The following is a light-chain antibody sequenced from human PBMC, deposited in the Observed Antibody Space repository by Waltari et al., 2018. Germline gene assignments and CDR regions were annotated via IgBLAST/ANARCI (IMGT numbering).Light chain of an antibody. Sequence: DIQMTQSPSTLSASFGDRVTITCRASQSISSGLAWYQQKPGKAPKLLIYDASSLESGVPSRFSGSGSGTEFTLTISSLQPDDFATYYCQQYNSYLTFGGGTKVEIK. CDR2: DAS. J-gene: IGKJ4*01. V-gene: IGKV1-5*01. CDR3: QQYNSYLT. CDR1: QSISSG.